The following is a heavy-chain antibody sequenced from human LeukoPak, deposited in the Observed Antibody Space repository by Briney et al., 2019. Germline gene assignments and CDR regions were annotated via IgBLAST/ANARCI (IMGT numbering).Heavy chain of an antibody. CDR3: ARSAPTLTYDILTGYLGY. J-gene: IGHJ4*02. D-gene: IGHD3-9*01. Sequence: ASVKVSCKASGYIFTGYYMHWVRQAPGQGLEWMGWINPNRGATNYAQKFQGRVTMTRDTSISTAYMELSRLRSDDTAVYYCARSAPTLTYDILTGYLGYWGQGTLVTVSS. V-gene: IGHV1-2*02. CDR1: GYIFTGYY. CDR2: INPNRGAT.